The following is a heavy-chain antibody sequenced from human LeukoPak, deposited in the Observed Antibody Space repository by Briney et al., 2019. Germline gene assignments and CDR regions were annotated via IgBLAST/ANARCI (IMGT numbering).Heavy chain of an antibody. V-gene: IGHV4-31*03. CDR3: ARTAIQWSRPRYFDY. CDR2: IYYSGST. J-gene: IGHJ4*02. CDR1: GGSISSGGYY. D-gene: IGHD2-15*01. Sequence: SQTLSLTCTVSGGSISSGGYYWSWIRQHPGKDLEWIGYIYYSGSTYYNPSLKSRVTISVDTSKNQFSLKLSSVTAADTAVYYCARTAIQWSRPRYFDYWGQGTLVTVSS.